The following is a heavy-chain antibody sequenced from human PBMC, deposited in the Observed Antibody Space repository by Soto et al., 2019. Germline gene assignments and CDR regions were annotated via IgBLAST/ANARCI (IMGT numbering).Heavy chain of an antibody. CDR2: IITMFNTA. D-gene: IGHD6-19*01. V-gene: IGHV1-69*01. J-gene: IGHJ5*02. CDR3: ARHYPTAVSGAGWFDT. Sequence: QVQLVQSGAEIKKPASSVKVSCKAAGGSDVFNNYPVSWVRQAPGQGLEWMGAIITMFNTADYAQRFLGRVTITADEFMRTVYMELTSLTSDDTAVYYCARHYPTAVSGAGWFDTWGQGTLVTVSS. CDR1: GGSDVFNNYP.